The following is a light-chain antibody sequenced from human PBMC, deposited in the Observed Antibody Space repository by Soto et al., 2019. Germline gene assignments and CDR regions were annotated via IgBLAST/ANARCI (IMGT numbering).Light chain of an antibody. V-gene: IGLV4-69*01. CDR1: SGHRSYA. CDR3: QTWGTGLVV. CDR2: LNSDGSH. Sequence: QPVLTQSPTASASLGASVKLTCTLSSGHRSYAIAWHQQHPEKGPRYLMKLNSDGSHSEGDGIPDRFSGSSSGAERYLTISSLQSVDESYYYGQTWGTGLVVFGGGTKFTVL. J-gene: IGLJ2*01.